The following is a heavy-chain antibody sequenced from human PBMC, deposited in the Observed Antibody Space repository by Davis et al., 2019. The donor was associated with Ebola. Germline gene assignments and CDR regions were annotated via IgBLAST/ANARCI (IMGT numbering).Heavy chain of an antibody. CDR1: GFTFSSYA. CDR3: AKLINWNDEVAFDY. D-gene: IGHD1-1*01. CDR2: ISGSRGNI. V-gene: IGHV3-23*01. Sequence: GESLKISCAASGFTFSSYAMSWVRQAPGKGLEWVSVISGSRGNIYYADSVKGRFSISRDNSKNRLYLQMNSLRADDTAVYYCAKLINWNDEVAFDYWGQGTLVTVSS. J-gene: IGHJ4*02.